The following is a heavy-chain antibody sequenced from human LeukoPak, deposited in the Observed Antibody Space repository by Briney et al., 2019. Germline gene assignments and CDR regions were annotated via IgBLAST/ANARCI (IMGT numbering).Heavy chain of an antibody. CDR3: AKDNQGGSYFGYYFDY. CDR1: GFTFDDYA. Sequence: GGSLRLSCAASGFTFDDYAMHWVRQAPGKGLEWVSGISWNSGSIGYADSVKGRFTISRDNAKNSLYLQMNSLRAEDTALYYCAKDNQGGSYFGYYFDYWGQGTLVTVSS. V-gene: IGHV3-9*01. CDR2: ISWNSGSI. J-gene: IGHJ4*02. D-gene: IGHD1-26*01.